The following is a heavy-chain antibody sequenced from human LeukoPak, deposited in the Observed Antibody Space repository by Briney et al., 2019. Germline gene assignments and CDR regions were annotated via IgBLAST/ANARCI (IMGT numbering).Heavy chain of an antibody. V-gene: IGHV3-49*03. D-gene: IGHD5-18*01. Sequence: GGPLRLSCTATGFIIGDYAMSWFRQAPGKGVEWVDLIRGRAYGGTTEYDACVKERYTISRNDSKSIAYLQVNSLKTEDTTVYYCTRWDTYWGQGTLVTVSS. CDR1: GFIIGDYA. CDR3: TRWDTY. J-gene: IGHJ4*02. CDR2: IRGRAYGGTT.